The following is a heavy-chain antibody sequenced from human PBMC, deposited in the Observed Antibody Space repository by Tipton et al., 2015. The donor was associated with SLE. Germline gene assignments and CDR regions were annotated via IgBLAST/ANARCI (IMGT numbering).Heavy chain of an antibody. D-gene: IGHD6-19*01. CDR2: ISYSWST. CDR1: GGSISSHY. Sequence: LRLSCTVSGGSISSHYWSWIRQPPGKGLEWIGYISYSWSTNYSPSLKSRVTISLDTSKTQFSLKLRSVTAADTAIYYCARGGYSSGWYGDYFVYCGQGTLVTVSS. CDR3: ARGGYSSGWYGDYFVY. V-gene: IGHV4-59*11. J-gene: IGHJ4*02.